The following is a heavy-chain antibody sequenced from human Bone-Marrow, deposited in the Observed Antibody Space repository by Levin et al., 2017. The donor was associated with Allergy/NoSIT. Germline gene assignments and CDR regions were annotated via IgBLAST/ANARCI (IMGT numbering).Heavy chain of an antibody. V-gene: IGHV1-69*01. CDR3: AFSFGDYSYYEDY. D-gene: IGHD4-17*01. CDR2: IIPAYRTP. J-gene: IGHJ4*02. Sequence: PGESLKISCKASGGSISAYAISWVRQAPGQGLEWMGGIIPAYRTPNHAEKFQGRVTITADESSSKAYMELHNLRPEDTAFYYCAFSFGDYSYYEDYWGQGTLVTVSS. CDR1: GGSISAYA.